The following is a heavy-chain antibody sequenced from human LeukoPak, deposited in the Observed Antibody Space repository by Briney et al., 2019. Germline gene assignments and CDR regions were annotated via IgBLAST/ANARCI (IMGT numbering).Heavy chain of an antibody. CDR1: GYTFTSYD. Sequence: GASVKVSCKASGYTFTSYDINWVRQATGQGLEWMGWMNPNSGNTGYAQKFQGRVTMTRNTSISTAYMELSSLRSEDTAVYYCARPYDSRAPPDYWGQGPLATFSS. V-gene: IGHV1-8*01. J-gene: IGHJ4*02. CDR2: MNPNSGNT. CDR3: ARPYDSRAPPDY. D-gene: IGHD3-22*01.